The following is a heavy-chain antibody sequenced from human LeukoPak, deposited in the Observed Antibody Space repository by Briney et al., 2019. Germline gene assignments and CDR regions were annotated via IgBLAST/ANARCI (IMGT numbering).Heavy chain of an antibody. D-gene: IGHD2-2*02. CDR2: ISSSSSYI. CDR3: AKVGYCSSTSCYTVAYFDY. V-gene: IGHV3-21*04. J-gene: IGHJ4*02. Sequence: PGGSLRLSCAASGFTLSTYSMNWVRQAPGKGLEWVSSISSSSSYIYYADAVKGRFTISRDNSKNTLYLQMNSLRAEDTAVYYCAKVGYCSSTSCYTVAYFDYWGQGTLVTVSS. CDR1: GFTLSTYS.